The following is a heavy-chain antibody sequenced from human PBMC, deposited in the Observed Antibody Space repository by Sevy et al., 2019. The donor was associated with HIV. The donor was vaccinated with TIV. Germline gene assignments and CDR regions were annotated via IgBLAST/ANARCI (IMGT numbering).Heavy chain of an antibody. V-gene: IGHV1-24*01. Sequence: ASVKVSCKVSGYTLTELSMHWVRQPPGKGLEWMGRFDPKDGETIYAQKFLGRLTMTEDTSTDTAYMDLSSLRSEDTAVYYCATEDITMIPYGLDVWGQGTTVTVSS. D-gene: IGHD3-22*01. CDR1: GYTLTELS. J-gene: IGHJ6*02. CDR2: FDPKDGET. CDR3: ATEDITMIPYGLDV.